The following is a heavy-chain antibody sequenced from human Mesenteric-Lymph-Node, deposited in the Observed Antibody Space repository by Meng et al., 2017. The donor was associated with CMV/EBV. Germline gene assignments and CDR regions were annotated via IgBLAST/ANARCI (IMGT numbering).Heavy chain of an antibody. D-gene: IGHD3-9*01. J-gene: IGHJ4*02. V-gene: IGHV1-69*10. CDR3: AKDMVRDILTGYYSGAASYFDY. CDR1: GGTFSNYA. CDR2: FIPVLDAA. Sequence: SVMVSCKASGGTFSNYAFSWVLQAPGQGLEWMGGFIPVLDAAHYPQTFQGRVTLTADKSTSTAYMELSSLRAEDTALYYCAKDMVRDILTGYYSGAASYFDYWGQGTLVTVSS.